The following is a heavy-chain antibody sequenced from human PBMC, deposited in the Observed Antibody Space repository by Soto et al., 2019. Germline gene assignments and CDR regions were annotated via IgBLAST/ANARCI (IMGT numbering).Heavy chain of an antibody. Sequence: SVKVSCKASGGTFSSYAISWVRQAPGQGLEWMGGIIPIFGTANYAQKFQGRVTITADKSTSTAYMELSSLRSEDTAVYYCARRGIGYDSSGYYYFDYWGQGTLVTVSS. J-gene: IGHJ4*02. CDR3: ARRGIGYDSSGYYYFDY. V-gene: IGHV1-69*06. CDR1: GGTFSSYA. D-gene: IGHD3-22*01. CDR2: IIPIFGTA.